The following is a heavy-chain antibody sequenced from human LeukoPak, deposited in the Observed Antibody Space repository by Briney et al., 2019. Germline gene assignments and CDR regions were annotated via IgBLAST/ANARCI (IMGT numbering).Heavy chain of an antibody. CDR2: MNPNSGNT. J-gene: IGHJ2*01. CDR3: AKGPIMLTPRYYDSGYFDL. D-gene: IGHD3-22*01. CDR1: GYTFTSYD. V-gene: IGHV1-8*01. Sequence: ASVKVSCKASGYTFTSYDINWVRQATGQGLEWMGWMNPNSGNTGYAQKFQGRVTMTRNTSISTAYMELSSLRSEDTAVYYCAKGPIMLTPRYYDSGYFDLWGRGTLVTVSS.